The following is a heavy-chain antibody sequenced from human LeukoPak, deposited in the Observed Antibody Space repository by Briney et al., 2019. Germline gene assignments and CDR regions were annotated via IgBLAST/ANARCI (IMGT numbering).Heavy chain of an antibody. CDR2: ISSSSSYI. D-gene: IGHD6-19*01. Sequence: GGSLRLSCAPSGFTFSSYSMNWVRQAPGKGLEWVSSISSSSSYIYYADSVKGRFTISRDNAKNSLYLQMNSLRAEDTAVYYCERDQWLVHPEGVDYYYGMDVWGQGTTVTVSS. CDR3: ERDQWLVHPEGVDYYYGMDV. J-gene: IGHJ6*02. V-gene: IGHV3-21*01. CDR1: GFTFSSYS.